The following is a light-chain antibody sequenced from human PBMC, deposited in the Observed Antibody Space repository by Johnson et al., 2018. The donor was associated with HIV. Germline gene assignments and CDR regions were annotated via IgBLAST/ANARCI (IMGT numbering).Light chain of an antibody. CDR2: KTN. CDR1: SSNIGNFY. Sequence: QSILTQPPSVSAAPGQRVTISCSGSSSNIGNFYVSWYQQLPETAPKLLIYKTNDRPSGIPDRFSGSKSGTSATLDITGLQTGDEADYYCGAWDASLSAYVFGTGTKVTVL. V-gene: IGLV1-51*02. CDR3: GAWDASLSAYV. J-gene: IGLJ1*01.